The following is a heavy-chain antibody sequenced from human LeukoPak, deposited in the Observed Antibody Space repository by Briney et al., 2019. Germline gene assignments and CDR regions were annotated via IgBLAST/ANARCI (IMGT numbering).Heavy chain of an antibody. CDR2: TNPNSGNT. Sequence: ASVKVSCKASGYTFTSYDINWVRQATGQGLEWMGWTNPNSGNTGYAQKFQGRVTMTRNTSISTAYMELSSLRSEDTAVYYCARSKKTYYDFWSGSQYYYYGMDVWGQGTTVTVSS. J-gene: IGHJ6*02. CDR3: ARSKKTYYDFWSGSQYYYYGMDV. V-gene: IGHV1-8*01. D-gene: IGHD3-3*01. CDR1: GYTFTSYD.